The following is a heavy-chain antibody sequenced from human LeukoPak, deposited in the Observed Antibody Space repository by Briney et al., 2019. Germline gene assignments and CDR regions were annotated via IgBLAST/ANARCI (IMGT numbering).Heavy chain of an antibody. Sequence: GGSLRLSCAASGFTFSSYAMSGVRQAPGKGLEWVSAISGSGGSTYYADSVKGRFTISRDNSKNTLYLQMNSLRAEDTAVYYCAKLTTYYYDSSGHCFDYWGQGTLVTVSS. D-gene: IGHD3-22*01. V-gene: IGHV3-23*01. CDR1: GFTFSSYA. J-gene: IGHJ4*02. CDR3: AKLTTYYYDSSGHCFDY. CDR2: ISGSGGST.